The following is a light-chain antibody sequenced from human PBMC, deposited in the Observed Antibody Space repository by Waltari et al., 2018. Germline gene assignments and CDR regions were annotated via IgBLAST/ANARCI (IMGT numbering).Light chain of an antibody. J-gene: IGKJ4*01. CDR3: MQALQTPPT. CDR2: LVS. Sequence: DIVMTKSPLSLPVTPGEPASISCRSSQSPQHSNGYNYLDWYLQKPGQSPQLLIYLVSKRASGVPDRFSGSGSGTDFTLKISRVEAEDVGVYYCMQALQTPPTFGGGTKVEIK. CDR1: QSPQHSNGYNY. V-gene: IGKV2-28*01.